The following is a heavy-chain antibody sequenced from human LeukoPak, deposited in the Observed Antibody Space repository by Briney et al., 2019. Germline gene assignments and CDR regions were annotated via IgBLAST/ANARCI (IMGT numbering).Heavy chain of an antibody. CDR2: ISSSTTYI. Sequence: PGGSLRLSCAASGFTFTSYTMNWVRQAPGKGLEWVASISSSTTYIYYADSMRGRSTISRDNAKYSLYLQMNSLRAEDTAVYYCARIRDSSGYPSYFGMDVWGQGTTVTVSS. J-gene: IGHJ6*02. D-gene: IGHD3-22*01. CDR3: ARIRDSSGYPSYFGMDV. V-gene: IGHV3-21*01. CDR1: GFTFTSYT.